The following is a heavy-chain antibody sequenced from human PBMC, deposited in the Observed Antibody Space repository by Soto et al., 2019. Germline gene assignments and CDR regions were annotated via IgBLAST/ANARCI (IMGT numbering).Heavy chain of an antibody. CDR3: AREWSRAYYYYGMDV. CDR2: IIPIFGTA. J-gene: IGHJ6*02. Sequence: VASVKVSCKASGGTFSSYAISWVRQAPGQGLEWMGGIIPIFGTANYAQKFQGRVTITADESTSTAYMELSSLRSEDTAVYYCAREWSRAYYYYGMDVWGQGTTVTVSS. D-gene: IGHD3-3*01. CDR1: GGTFSSYA. V-gene: IGHV1-69*13.